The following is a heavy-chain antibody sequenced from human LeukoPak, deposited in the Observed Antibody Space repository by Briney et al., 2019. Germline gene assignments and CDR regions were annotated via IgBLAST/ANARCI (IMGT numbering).Heavy chain of an antibody. CDR1: GFTFVDSA. V-gene: IGHV3-49*04. CDR2: VRSNTFGGTT. J-gene: IGHJ4*02. D-gene: IGHD4-23*01. Sequence: TGGSLRLSCTTSGFTFVDSAMTWVRQAPGKGLECVGFVRSNTFGGTTEYAASVRGRFTISRDDSKDIAYLQMNSLKTEDTAVYYCTRTSGGNSRNIDYWSQGALVTVSS. CDR3: TRTSGGNSRNIDY.